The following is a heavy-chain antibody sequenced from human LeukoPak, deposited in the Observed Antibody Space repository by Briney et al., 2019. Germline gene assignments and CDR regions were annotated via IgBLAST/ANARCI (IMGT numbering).Heavy chain of an antibody. D-gene: IGHD3-22*01. CDR2: INWSGGST. CDR3: ARVYYYDSSGYLDGLDY. CDR1: GFTFDDYG. Sequence: GGSLRLSCAASGFTFDDYGMSWVRQAPGKGLEWVSGINWSGGSTGYADSVKGRFTISRDNAKNSLYLQMNSLRAKDTALYYCARVYYYDSSGYLDGLDYWGQGTLVTVSS. J-gene: IGHJ4*02. V-gene: IGHV3-20*04.